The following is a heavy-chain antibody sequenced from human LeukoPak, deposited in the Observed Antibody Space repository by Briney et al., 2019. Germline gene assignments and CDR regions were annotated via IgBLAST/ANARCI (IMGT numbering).Heavy chain of an antibody. D-gene: IGHD3-10*01. CDR1: GGSISSSSYY. J-gene: IGHJ4*02. CDR3: ARRVDGSGPHDH. V-gene: IGHV4-39*01. Sequence: SETLSLTCTVSGGSISSSSYYWGWIRQPPGKGLEWIGSIYYSGSTYYNPSLKSRVTISVDTSKNQCSLKLSSVTAADTAVYYCARRVDGSGPHDHWGQGTLATVSS. CDR2: IYYSGST.